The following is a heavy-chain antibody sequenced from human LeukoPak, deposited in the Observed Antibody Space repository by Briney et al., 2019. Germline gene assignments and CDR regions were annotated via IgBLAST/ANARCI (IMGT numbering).Heavy chain of an antibody. CDR1: GFTFSSYA. V-gene: IGHV3-30*04. D-gene: IGHD2-21*01. J-gene: IGHJ6*02. CDR2: ISYDGSNK. Sequence: GRSLRLSCAASGFTFSSYAMHWVRQAPGKGLEWVAVISYDGSNKYYADSVKGRFTISRDNSKNTLYLQMNSLRAEYTAVYYCARDCGGRHLETFYYYYGMDVWGQGARSPSP. CDR3: ARDCGGRHLETFYYYYGMDV.